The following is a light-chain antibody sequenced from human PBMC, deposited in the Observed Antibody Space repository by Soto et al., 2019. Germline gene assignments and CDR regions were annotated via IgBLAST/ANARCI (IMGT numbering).Light chain of an antibody. CDR2: SSN. Sequence: QSVLTQPPSASGTPGQRVTISCSGSSSNIGTNTVNWYQQLPGSAPKLLIYSSNQRPSGVPDRFSGSKSGTSASLAISGLQPDDEADYYCEAWDGSLNVVLFGVGTKLTVL. CDR3: EAWDGSLNVVL. J-gene: IGLJ2*01. V-gene: IGLV1-44*01. CDR1: SSNIGTNT.